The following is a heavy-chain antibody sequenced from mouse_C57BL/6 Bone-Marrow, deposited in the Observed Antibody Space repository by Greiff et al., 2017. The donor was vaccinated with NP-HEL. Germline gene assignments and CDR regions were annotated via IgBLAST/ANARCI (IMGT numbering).Heavy chain of an antibody. J-gene: IGHJ4*01. V-gene: IGHV5-9-1*02. CDR1: GFTFSSYA. CDR3: TRDYGSSYRAMDY. Sequence: DVHLVESGEGLVKPGGSLKLSCAASGFTFSSYAMSWVRQTPEKRLEWVAYISSGGDYIYYADTVKGRFTISRDNARNTLYLQMSSLKSEDTAMYYCTRDYGSSYRAMDYWGQGTSVTVSS. CDR2: ISSGGDYI. D-gene: IGHD1-1*01.